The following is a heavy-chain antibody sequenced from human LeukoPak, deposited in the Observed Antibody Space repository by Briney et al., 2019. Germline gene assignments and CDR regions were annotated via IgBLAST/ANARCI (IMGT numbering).Heavy chain of an antibody. CDR3: ARGRVTMVRGVIINWFDP. Sequence: SETLSLTCAVYGGSFSGYHWSWIRQPPGKGLEWIGEINHSGSTNYNPSLKSRVTISVDTSKNQFSLKLSSVTAADTAVYYCARGRVTMVRGVIINWFDPWGQGTLVTVSS. CDR1: GGSFSGYH. D-gene: IGHD3-10*01. CDR2: INHSGST. V-gene: IGHV4-34*01. J-gene: IGHJ5*02.